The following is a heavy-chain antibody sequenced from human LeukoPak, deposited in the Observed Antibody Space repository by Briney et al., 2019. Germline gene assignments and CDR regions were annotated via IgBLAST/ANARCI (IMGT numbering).Heavy chain of an antibody. CDR1: GGSFSGYY. Sequence: PSETLSLTCAVYGGSFSGYYWSWIRQPPGKGLEWIGEINHSGSTNYNPSLKSRVTISVDTSKNQFSLKLSSVTAADTAVYYCARVRTGRFGELFDYWGQGTLVTVSS. D-gene: IGHD3-10*01. V-gene: IGHV4-34*01. CDR2: INHSGST. CDR3: ARVRTGRFGELFDY. J-gene: IGHJ4*02.